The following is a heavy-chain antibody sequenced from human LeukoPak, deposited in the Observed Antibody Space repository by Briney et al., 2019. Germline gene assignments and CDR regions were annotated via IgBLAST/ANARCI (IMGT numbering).Heavy chain of an antibody. J-gene: IGHJ5*02. V-gene: IGHV4-59*01. Sequence: SETLSLTCTVSGGSISSYYWSWIRQPPGKGLEWIGYIYYSGSTNYNPSLKSRVTISVDTSKNQFSLKLSSVTAADTVVYYCARVRDDFWSGYYRQPFDPWGQGTLVTVSS. CDR2: IYYSGST. D-gene: IGHD3-3*01. CDR3: ARVRDDFWSGYYRQPFDP. CDR1: GGSISSYY.